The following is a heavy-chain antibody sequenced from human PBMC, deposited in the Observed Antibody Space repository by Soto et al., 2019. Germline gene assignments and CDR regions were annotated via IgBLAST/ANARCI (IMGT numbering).Heavy chain of an antibody. J-gene: IGHJ4*02. V-gene: IGHV3-48*01. CDR2: VSNSGSMI. D-gene: IGHD6-6*01. CDR1: GFAFSGYG. Sequence: GGSLRLSCEAFGFAFSGYGMNWVRQAPGKGLEWISSVSNSGSMIHYSASVKGRFTISRDNSKSTLHLQMNSLRVEDTAVYYCAKDRTFGPPLVRFDSWGQGTLVTVSS. CDR3: AKDRTFGPPLVRFDS.